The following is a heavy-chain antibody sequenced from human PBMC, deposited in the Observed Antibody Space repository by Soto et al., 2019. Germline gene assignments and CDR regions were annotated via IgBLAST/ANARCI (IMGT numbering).Heavy chain of an antibody. D-gene: IGHD1-26*01. V-gene: IGHV1-18*01. J-gene: IGHJ4*02. CDR1: GFNFFNYG. CDR3: ARTSSTANFEG. Sequence: QVQLVQSGAEVKKPGASVKVSCKTSGFNFFNYGYTWVQQAPGQGLEWVGCIRAFSGRKDYAPKFQGRVTLTADTSTSTAYMELGSLTSDDTAVYYCARTSSTANFEGWGQGTLVTVSS. CDR2: IRAFSGRK.